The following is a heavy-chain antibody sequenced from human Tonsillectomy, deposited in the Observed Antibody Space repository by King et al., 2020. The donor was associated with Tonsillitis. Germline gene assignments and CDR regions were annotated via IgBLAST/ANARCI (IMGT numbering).Heavy chain of an antibody. Sequence: QVQLQESGPGLVKPSQTLSLTCTVSGASISNGDYYWSWIRQHPGKGLEWIGYISYSGSTYYDPSLQSRVTMSVDTSKNQFSLKLSSVAAADSAVYYCASYAYTFWTSIGWGQGALVTVSS. CDR2: ISYSGST. V-gene: IGHV4-31*03. J-gene: IGHJ4*02. D-gene: IGHD3/OR15-3a*01. CDR1: GASISNGDYY. CDR3: ASYAYTFWTSIG.